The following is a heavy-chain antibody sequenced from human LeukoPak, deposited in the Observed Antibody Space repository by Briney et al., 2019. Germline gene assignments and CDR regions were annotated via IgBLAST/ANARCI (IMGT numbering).Heavy chain of an antibody. CDR2: ITFSSSII. V-gene: IGHV3-48*01. CDR1: GFTFSSYS. D-gene: IGHD4/OR15-4a*01. J-gene: IGHJ4*02. Sequence: GGSLRLSCAASGFTFSSYSMNWVRQAPGKGLEWVSYITFSSSIIYYADSVKGRFTISRDNSKNTLYLQMNSLRADDTAVYYCARRAGAYSHPYDYWGQGTLVTVSS. CDR3: ARRAGAYSHPYDY.